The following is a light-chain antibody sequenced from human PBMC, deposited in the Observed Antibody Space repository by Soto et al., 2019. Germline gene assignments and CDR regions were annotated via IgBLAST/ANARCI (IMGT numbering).Light chain of an antibody. Sequence: EIVLTQSPGTLSLSPGERATFSCRASQSISNYLAWYQHKPGQAPRLLISDASKRASGVPARFSGSGSGTDFTLTISSLEPEDFAVYYCQQRSQWPPLTFGGGTTVEIK. V-gene: IGKV3-11*01. CDR2: DAS. CDR1: QSISNY. CDR3: QQRSQWPPLT. J-gene: IGKJ4*01.